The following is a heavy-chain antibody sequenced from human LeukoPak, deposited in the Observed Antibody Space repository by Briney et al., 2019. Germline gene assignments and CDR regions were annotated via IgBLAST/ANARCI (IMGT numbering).Heavy chain of an antibody. Sequence: GGSLRLSCAASGFTFSGSAMHWVRQAPGKGLVWVSRINSDGSSTSYADSVKGRFTISRDNAKNTLYLQMNSLRAEDTAVYYCARESSVGAHKAFDYWGQGTLVTVSS. CDR3: ARESSVGAHKAFDY. D-gene: IGHD1-26*01. J-gene: IGHJ4*02. CDR2: INSDGSST. CDR1: GFTFSGSA. V-gene: IGHV3-74*01.